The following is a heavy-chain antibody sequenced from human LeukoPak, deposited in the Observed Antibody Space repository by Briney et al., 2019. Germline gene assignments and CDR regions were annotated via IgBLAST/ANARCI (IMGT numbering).Heavy chain of an antibody. CDR3: ARDQFYRPYRGEAISFDY. D-gene: IGHD3-10*01. Sequence: GASVKVSCKASGYTFTSYGVSWVRQATGQGLEWMGWISAYNGCTNYAQKLQGRVTMTTDTSTSTAYMELRSLRSDDTAIYYCARDQFYRPYRGEAISFDYWGQGTLVTVSS. V-gene: IGHV1-18*01. CDR2: ISAYNGCT. J-gene: IGHJ4*02. CDR1: GYTFTSYG.